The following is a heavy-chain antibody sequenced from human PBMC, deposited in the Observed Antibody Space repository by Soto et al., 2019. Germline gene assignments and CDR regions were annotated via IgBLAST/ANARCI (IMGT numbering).Heavy chain of an antibody. V-gene: IGHV3-48*02. CDR2: IKSSSNDI. CDR3: ASVYYYDRSAIFGY. CDR1: GFTFGSYS. D-gene: IGHD3-22*01. J-gene: IGHJ4*02. Sequence: EVQLVESGGGLVKPGGSLRLSCVASGFTFGSYSMAWVRQAPGKGPEWVSYIKSSSNDIYYADSVTGRFTISGDNAKNSLHLQMNSLRDDDTAVYYCASVYYYDRSAIFGYWGQGTLVTVSS.